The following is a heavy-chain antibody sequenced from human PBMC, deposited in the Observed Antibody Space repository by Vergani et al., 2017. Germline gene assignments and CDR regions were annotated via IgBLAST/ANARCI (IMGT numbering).Heavy chain of an antibody. Sequence: EVQLVQSGAEVKKPGESLKISCMGSGYSFTSYWIGWVRQMPGKGLEWMGIIYPGDSDTRYSPSFQGQVTISADKSISTAYLQWSSLKASDTAMYYCARSAIGYCSSTSCSGGAFDIWGQGTMVTVSS. CDR1: GYSFTSYW. J-gene: IGHJ3*02. D-gene: IGHD2-2*01. CDR2: IYPGDSDT. V-gene: IGHV5-51*01. CDR3: ARSAIGYCSSTSCSGGAFDI.